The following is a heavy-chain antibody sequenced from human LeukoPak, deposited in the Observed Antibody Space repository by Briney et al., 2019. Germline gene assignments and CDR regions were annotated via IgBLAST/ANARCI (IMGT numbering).Heavy chain of an antibody. V-gene: IGHV4-39*01. Sequence: SETLSLTCTVSGGSISSSSYYWGWIRQPPGKGLEWIGSIYYSGSTYYNPSLKSRVTISVDTSKNQFSLKLSSVTAADTAVYYCARLLIAAAGYVDYWGQGTLVTVSS. CDR2: IYYSGST. J-gene: IGHJ4*02. CDR1: GGSISSSSYY. CDR3: ARLLIAAAGYVDY. D-gene: IGHD6-13*01.